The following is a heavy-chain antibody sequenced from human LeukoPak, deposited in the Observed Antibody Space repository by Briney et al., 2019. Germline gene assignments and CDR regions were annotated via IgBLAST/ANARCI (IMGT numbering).Heavy chain of an antibody. J-gene: IGHJ3*02. CDR2: ISYDGSNK. V-gene: IGHV3-30*18. D-gene: IGHD3-10*01. CDR3: AKDKGGSEIYAFDI. Sequence: PGRSLRLSCAASGFTFSSYGMHWVRQAPGKGLEWVAVISYDGSNKYYADSVKGRFTISRDNSKNTLYLQTNSLRAEDTAVYYCAKDKGGSEIYAFDIWGQGTMVTVSS. CDR1: GFTFSSYG.